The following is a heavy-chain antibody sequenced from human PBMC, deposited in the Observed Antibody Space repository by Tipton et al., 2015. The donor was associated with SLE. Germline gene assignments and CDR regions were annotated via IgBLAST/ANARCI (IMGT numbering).Heavy chain of an antibody. J-gene: IGHJ6*02. V-gene: IGHV3-21*01. CDR1: GFTFSSYA. CDR2: ISSSSSYI. Sequence: SLRLSCAASGFTFSSYAMNWVRQAPGKGLEWVSSISSSSSYIYYADSVKGRFTISRDNAKNSLYLQMNSLRAEDTAVYYCARDRGGLYDFWSGYYSYYYYGMDVWGQGTTVTVSS. D-gene: IGHD3-3*01. CDR3: ARDRGGLYDFWSGYYSYYYYGMDV.